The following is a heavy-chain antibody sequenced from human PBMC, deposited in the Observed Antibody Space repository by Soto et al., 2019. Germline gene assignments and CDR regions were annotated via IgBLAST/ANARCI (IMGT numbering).Heavy chain of an antibody. D-gene: IGHD6-19*01. CDR2: IYYSGST. V-gene: IGHV4-39*01. CDR3: ARPVQYYYGMYV. Sequence: SETLSLTCIVSGGSISSSSYYWGWIRQPPGKGLEWIGSIYYSGSTYYNPSLKSRVTISVDTSKNQFSLKLSSVTAADTAVYYCARPVQYYYGMYVWGQGTTVTVSS. CDR1: GGSISSSSYY. J-gene: IGHJ6*02.